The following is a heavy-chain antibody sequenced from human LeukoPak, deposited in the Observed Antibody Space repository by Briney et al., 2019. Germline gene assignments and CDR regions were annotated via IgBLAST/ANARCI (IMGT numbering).Heavy chain of an antibody. V-gene: IGHV3-30-3*01. CDR3: ARDLVPGSLGVFEY. CDR2: ISYDGNDK. D-gene: IGHD1-26*01. Sequence: PGGSLRLSCAASGFTFSSYAMHWVRQAPGKGLEWVSVISYDGNDKYYADSVEGRFTISRDKSKNTLYLQMNSLRVEDTAVYYCARDLVPGSLGVFEYWGQGTLVTVSS. J-gene: IGHJ4*02. CDR1: GFTFSSYA.